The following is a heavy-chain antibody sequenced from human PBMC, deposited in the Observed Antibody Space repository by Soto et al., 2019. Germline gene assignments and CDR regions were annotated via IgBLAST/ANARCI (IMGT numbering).Heavy chain of an antibody. J-gene: IGHJ4*02. CDR2: ITDSGRT. V-gene: IGHV3-23*01. CDR3: AKDGIRKDDY. Sequence: EVQLLESGGGSIQPGGSLSLSCAASGFSITPYAMSWVRQAPGKGLQWVSSITDSGRTFYADSVRGRFTISRDMSRNTVYLQMSSLRAEDTALYYCAKDGIRKDDYWGQGTMVTVSS. CDR1: GFSITPYA.